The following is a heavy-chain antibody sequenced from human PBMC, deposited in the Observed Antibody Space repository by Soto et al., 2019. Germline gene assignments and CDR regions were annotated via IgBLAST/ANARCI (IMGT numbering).Heavy chain of an antibody. D-gene: IGHD6-19*01. CDR2: INANSGGT. CDR3: ARLQIEVAGTN. V-gene: IGHV1-2*02. CDR1: GYTFSDYY. Sequence: QVQLVQSGAEVKKPGASVKVSCKASGYTFSDYYMHWVRQASGQGLEWMGWINANSGGTTYAQKFQGRVTMTRDTSISTAYMELSSLSSDDTAIYYCARLQIEVAGTNWGQGTLVTVSS. J-gene: IGHJ4*02.